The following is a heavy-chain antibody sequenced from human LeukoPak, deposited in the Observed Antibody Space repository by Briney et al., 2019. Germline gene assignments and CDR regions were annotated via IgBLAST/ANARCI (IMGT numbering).Heavy chain of an antibody. Sequence: SETLSLTCTVSGGSISGNYWSWIRQPAGKGLEWIGRIFSSGSTNYNPSLKSRVTISVDTSKNQFSLKLSSVTAADTAVYYCARHLVAGNAFDIWGQGTMVTVSS. V-gene: IGHV4-4*07. J-gene: IGHJ3*02. CDR3: ARHLVAGNAFDI. CDR1: GGSISGNY. D-gene: IGHD1-14*01. CDR2: IFSSGST.